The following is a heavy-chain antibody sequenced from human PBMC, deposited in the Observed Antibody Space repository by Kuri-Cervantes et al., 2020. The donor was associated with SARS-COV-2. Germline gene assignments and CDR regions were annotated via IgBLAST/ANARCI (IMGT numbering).Heavy chain of an antibody. J-gene: IGHJ6*02. Sequence: ASVKVSCKATGYTFTGYYMHWVRQAPGQGLEWMGWINPNSGGTNYAQKFQGRVTMTRDTSISTAYMELSRLRSDDTAVYYCASNSNDWYYGMDVWGQGTTVTVSS. CDR2: INPNSGGT. V-gene: IGHV1-2*02. CDR1: GYTFTGYY. D-gene: IGHD4-11*01. CDR3: ASNSNDWYYGMDV.